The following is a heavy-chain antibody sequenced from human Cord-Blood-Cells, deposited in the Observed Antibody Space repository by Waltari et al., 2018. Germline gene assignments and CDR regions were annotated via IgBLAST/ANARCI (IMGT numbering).Heavy chain of an antibody. CDR3: ARVKDIVVVPAARGAFDI. CDR2: ISWNNGSI. Sequence: LEWVSGISWNNGSIGYADSVKGRFTISRDNAKNSLYLQMNSLRAEDTALYYCARVKDIVVVPAARGAFDIWGQGTMVTVSS. D-gene: IGHD2-2*01. J-gene: IGHJ3*02. V-gene: IGHV3-9*01.